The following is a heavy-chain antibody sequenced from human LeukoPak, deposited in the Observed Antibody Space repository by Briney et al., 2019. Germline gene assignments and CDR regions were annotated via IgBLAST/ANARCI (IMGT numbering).Heavy chain of an antibody. D-gene: IGHD5-24*01. V-gene: IGHV1-2*02. Sequence: ASVKVSCKASGYTFTSYGISWVRQAPGQGLEWMGWINPNSGGTNYAQKFQGRVTMTRDTSISTAYMELSRLRSEDTAVYYCARDSEMATVGPGGHFFDYWGQGTLVTVSS. CDR2: INPNSGGT. CDR1: GYTFTSYG. CDR3: ARDSEMATVGPGGHFFDY. J-gene: IGHJ4*02.